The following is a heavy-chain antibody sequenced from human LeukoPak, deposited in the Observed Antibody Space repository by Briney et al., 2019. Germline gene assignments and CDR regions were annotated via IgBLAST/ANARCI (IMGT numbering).Heavy chain of an antibody. CDR1: GGSFSTSG. CDR3: ARDHWGIVENGYDYFYYDMDV. CDR2: VIPIYGTP. D-gene: IGHD7-27*01. J-gene: IGHJ6*02. Sequence: ASVKVSCKASGGSFSTSGFSWVRQAPGQGLEWMGGVIPIYGTPSYAQKFQGRVTITTDESMSTAYMELSSLRSEDTAVYYCARDHWGIVENGYDYFYYDMDVWGQGTTVTVSS. V-gene: IGHV1-69*05.